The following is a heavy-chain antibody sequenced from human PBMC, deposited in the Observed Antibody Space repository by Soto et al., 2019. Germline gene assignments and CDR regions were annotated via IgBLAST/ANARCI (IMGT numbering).Heavy chain of an antibody. CDR3: ARDRRIALPSYYMDV. V-gene: IGHV4-31*03. J-gene: IGHJ6*03. CDR2: IYYSGST. Sequence: SETLSLTCTVSGGSISSGGYYWSWIRQHPGKGLEWIGYIYYSGSTYYNPSLKSRVTISVDTSKNQFSLKLSSVTAADTAVYYCARDRRIALPSYYMDVWGKGTTVTVSS. CDR1: GGSISSGGYY. D-gene: IGHD6-13*01.